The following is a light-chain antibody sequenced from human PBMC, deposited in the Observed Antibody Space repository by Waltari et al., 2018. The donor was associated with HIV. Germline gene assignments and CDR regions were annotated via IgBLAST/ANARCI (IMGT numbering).Light chain of an antibody. CDR3: CSYAGSYTLI. CDR2: DFN. Sequence: QSALTQPRSVSGSPGQSVTISCTGTSSDVGLYKYVSWYQQHPGKVPKLLIYDFNDRPSGVPDRFSGSKSGTTASLTISGLQAEDEAFYYCCSYAGSYTLIFGGGTKLTVL. V-gene: IGLV2-11*01. CDR1: SSDVGLYKY. J-gene: IGLJ2*01.